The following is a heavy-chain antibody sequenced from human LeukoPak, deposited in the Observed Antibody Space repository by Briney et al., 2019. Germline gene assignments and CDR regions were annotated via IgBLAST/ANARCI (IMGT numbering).Heavy chain of an antibody. V-gene: IGHV1-3*04. CDR3: ARNTETAIPLPYYFDY. Sequence: GASVKVSCKASGYTFTSYAIHWVRQAPGQRLECMGWINTGNGNTKYSQKFQGRVTITRDTSASTAYMDLSSLRSEDTAVYYCARNTETAIPLPYYFDYWGRGPLVPVSS. CDR2: INTGNGNT. J-gene: IGHJ4*02. CDR1: GYTFTSYA. D-gene: IGHD2-21*02.